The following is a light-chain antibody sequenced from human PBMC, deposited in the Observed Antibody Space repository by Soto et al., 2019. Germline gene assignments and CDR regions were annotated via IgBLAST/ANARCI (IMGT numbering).Light chain of an antibody. CDR2: DVN. Sequence: QSALTQPASVSGSPGQSITISCTGPRSDIGAYNFVSWYQQHPGEVPKLILYDVNVRPSGVSNRFSGSKSGNTASLTISGLQAEDEADYYCTSWTTSTTMIFGGGTKLTVL. J-gene: IGLJ2*01. V-gene: IGLV2-14*03. CDR3: TSWTTSTTMI. CDR1: RSDIGAYNF.